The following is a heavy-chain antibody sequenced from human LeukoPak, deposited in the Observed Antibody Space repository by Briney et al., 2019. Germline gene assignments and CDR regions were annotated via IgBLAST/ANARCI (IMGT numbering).Heavy chain of an antibody. Sequence: SETLSLTCTVSGDSIGGGDFYWSWIRQPPGKGLERLGYIYDTGSTYYNPFLNGRVTISVDKSKSQFSLELNSVTAADTAIYFCARDLFGAPAGLGGFDSWGQGTLVTVSS. V-gene: IGHV4-30-4*08. CDR3: ARDLFGAPAGLGGFDS. D-gene: IGHD6-13*01. CDR1: GDSIGGGDFY. CDR2: IYDTGST. J-gene: IGHJ4*02.